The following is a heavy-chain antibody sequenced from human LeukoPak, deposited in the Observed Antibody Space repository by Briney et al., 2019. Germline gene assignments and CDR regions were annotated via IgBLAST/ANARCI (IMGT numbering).Heavy chain of an antibody. V-gene: IGHV4-59*01. CDR1: GGSISSYY. CDR3: ARSGYSYGADAFDI. CDR2: IYYSGST. D-gene: IGHD5-18*01. Sequence: SETLSLTCTVSGGSISSYYWTWLRQPPGKGLEWLGYIYYSGSTNYNPSLKSRVTISVDTSKNQFSLKLSSVTAADTAVYYCARSGYSYGADAFDIWGQGTMVTVSS. J-gene: IGHJ3*02.